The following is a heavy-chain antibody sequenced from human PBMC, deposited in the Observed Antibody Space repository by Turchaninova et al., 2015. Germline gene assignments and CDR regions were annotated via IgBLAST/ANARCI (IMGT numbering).Heavy chain of an antibody. V-gene: IGHV3-30*04. Sequence: QVQLVESGGGVVRTGRSLRLSCAASGFIFSRTGLHWVRQALGMGMEWLALVSSDGTNKYYAASVKGRVTISRDNFKNTIYLQMHSLRPYDTGVYYFVIVAPYDILTGYEVYYYGLDVWGQGTTVTVSS. D-gene: IGHD3-9*01. J-gene: IGHJ6*02. CDR1: GFIFSRTG. CDR3: VIVAPYDILTGYEVYYYGLDV. CDR2: VSSDGTNK.